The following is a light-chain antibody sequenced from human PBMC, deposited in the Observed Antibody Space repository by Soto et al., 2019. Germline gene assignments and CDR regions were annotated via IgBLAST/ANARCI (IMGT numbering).Light chain of an antibody. J-gene: IGKJ1*01. Sequence: EIVLTQSPGTLSLSPVEIATLSFMASQSVSSSYLAWYQQKPGQAPRLLIYGASTRATGIPARFSGSGSGTEFTLTISSLQSEDFAVYFCQQYNIWPQTFGQGTKVDIK. V-gene: IGKV3-15*01. CDR1: QSVSSSY. CDR3: QQYNIWPQT. CDR2: GAS.